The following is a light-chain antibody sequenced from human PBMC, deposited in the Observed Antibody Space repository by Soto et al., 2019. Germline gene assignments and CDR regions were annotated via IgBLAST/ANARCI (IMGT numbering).Light chain of an antibody. V-gene: IGKV1-5*03. J-gene: IGKJ2*01. CDR3: QHYNSHSQT. Sequence: DIQMTQSPSTLSASVGDRVTISCRASQSISNWLAWYQQKPGKAPNLLISKASSLESGVPSRFSGSGSGTEFTLTLSSLQSDDFATYYCQHYNSHSQTFGQGTTLEIK. CDR2: KAS. CDR1: QSISNW.